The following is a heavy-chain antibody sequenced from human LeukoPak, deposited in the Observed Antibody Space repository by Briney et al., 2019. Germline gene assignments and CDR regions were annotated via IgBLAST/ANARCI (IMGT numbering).Heavy chain of an antibody. CDR3: ARGYSSGWYGAFDI. CDR1: GYTFTSYD. V-gene: IGHV1-2*02. D-gene: IGHD6-19*01. Sequence: ASVKVSCKASGYTFTSYDINWVRQAPGQGLEWMGWINPNSGGTNYAQKFQGRVTMTRDTSISTAYMELSRLRSDDTAVYYCARGYSSGWYGAFDIWGQGTMVNVSS. CDR2: INPNSGGT. J-gene: IGHJ3*02.